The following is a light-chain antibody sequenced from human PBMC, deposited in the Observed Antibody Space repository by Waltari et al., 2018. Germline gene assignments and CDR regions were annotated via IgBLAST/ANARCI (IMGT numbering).Light chain of an antibody. CDR1: QPISIY. CDR2: GAV. V-gene: IGKV1-39*01. CDR3: QQSYKAPLT. Sequence: DIQMTQSPSALSASVGDRVAITCRASQPISIYLTWYQQIPGKAPNLLIYGAVNLQDGVPSMFTGSGSGTDFTLTISSLHPEDFGTYYCQQSYKAPLTFGQGTKLQIK. J-gene: IGKJ2*01.